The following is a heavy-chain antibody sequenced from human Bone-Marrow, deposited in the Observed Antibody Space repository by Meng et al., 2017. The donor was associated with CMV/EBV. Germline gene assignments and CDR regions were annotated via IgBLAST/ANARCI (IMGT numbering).Heavy chain of an antibody. CDR3: AKAGYSSGWYFNYLDY. J-gene: IGHJ4*02. Sequence: YGGSFSGYYWSWIRQPPGKGLEWLGELNHSGSTNYNPSLKSRVTISVDTSKNQFSLKLNSVIAADTAVYYCAKAGYSSGWYFNYLDYWGQGTLVTVSS. CDR1: GGSFSGYY. V-gene: IGHV4-34*01. CDR2: LNHSGST. D-gene: IGHD6-19*01.